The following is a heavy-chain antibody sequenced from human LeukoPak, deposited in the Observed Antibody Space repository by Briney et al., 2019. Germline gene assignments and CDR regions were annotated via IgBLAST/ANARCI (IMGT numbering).Heavy chain of an antibody. D-gene: IGHD2-2*02. CDR1: GFTFSSYA. CDR3: VKGIGYCSSTSCYSPFDY. CDR2: ISGSGGST. V-gene: IGHV3-23*01. Sequence: GGSLRLSCAASGFTFSSYAMSWVRQAPGKGLEWVSGISGSGGSTYYADSVKGRFTISRDNSKNTLYLQMSSLRAEDTAVYYCVKGIGYCSSTSCYSPFDYWGQGTLVTVSS. J-gene: IGHJ4*02.